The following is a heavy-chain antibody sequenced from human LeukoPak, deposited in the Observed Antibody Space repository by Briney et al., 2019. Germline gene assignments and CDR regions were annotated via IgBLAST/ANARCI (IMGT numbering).Heavy chain of an antibody. Sequence: GGSLRLSCAASGFTFSSYSMNWVRQAPGKGLEWVSSISSSSSYIYYADSVKGRFTISRNNAKNSLYLQMNSLRAEDMAVYYCASPYSSRWYELCYWGQGTLVTVSS. CDR1: GFTFSSYS. D-gene: IGHD6-13*01. V-gene: IGHV3-21*01. CDR2: ISSSSSYI. CDR3: ASPYSSRWYELCY. J-gene: IGHJ4*02.